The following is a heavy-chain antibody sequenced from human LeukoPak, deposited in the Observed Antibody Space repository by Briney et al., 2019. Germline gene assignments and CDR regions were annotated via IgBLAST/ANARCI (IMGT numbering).Heavy chain of an antibody. Sequence: GASVKASCKASGYTFTNYGIFWVRQAPGQGLEWMGWISAYSGNTNYAQKLQGRVTMTTETSTSTAYMELESLRSEDTAVYYCAISQGSYYGTSGYLGGDYWGQGTLVTVSS. CDR1: GYTFTNYG. CDR2: ISAYSGNT. J-gene: IGHJ4*02. V-gene: IGHV1-18*01. CDR3: AISQGSYYGTSGYLGGDY. D-gene: IGHD3-22*01.